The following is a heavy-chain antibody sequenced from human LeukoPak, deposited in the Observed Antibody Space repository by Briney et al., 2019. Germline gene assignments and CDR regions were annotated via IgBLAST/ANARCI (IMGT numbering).Heavy chain of an antibody. D-gene: IGHD3-22*01. CDR2: ISSSGSTI. V-gene: IGHV3-48*04. Sequence: SGGSLRLSCAASGLTFNSYWMSWVRQAPGKGLEWVSYISSSGSTIYYADSVKGRFTISRDNAKNSLYLQMNSLRAEDTAVYYCAKVTSSGYYPLVDYFDYWGQGTLVTVSS. CDR1: GLTFNSYW. J-gene: IGHJ4*02. CDR3: AKVTSSGYYPLVDYFDY.